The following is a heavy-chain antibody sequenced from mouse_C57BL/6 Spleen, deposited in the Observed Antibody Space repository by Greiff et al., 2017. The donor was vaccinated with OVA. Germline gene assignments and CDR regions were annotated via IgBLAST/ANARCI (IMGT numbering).Heavy chain of an antibody. CDR2: IHPNSGST. D-gene: IGHD1-1*01. Sequence: VQLQQSGAELVKPGASVKLSCKASGYTFTSYWMHWVKQRPGQGLEWIGMIHPNSGSTNYNEKFKSKATLTVDKSSSTAYMQLSSLTSEDSAVYYCAIITTVVATRAYWGQGTLVTVSA. CDR3: AIITTVVATRAY. CDR1: GYTFTSYW. J-gene: IGHJ3*01. V-gene: IGHV1-64*01.